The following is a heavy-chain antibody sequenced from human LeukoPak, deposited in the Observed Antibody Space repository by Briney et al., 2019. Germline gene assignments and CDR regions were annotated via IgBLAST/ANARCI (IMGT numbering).Heavy chain of an antibody. D-gene: IGHD6-13*01. CDR2: ISAYNGNT. CDR3: ARGGSTNTRRDYYYYYYMDV. CDR1: GYTFTSYG. J-gene: IGHJ6*03. Sequence: ASVKVSCKASGYTFTSYGISWVRQAPGQGLEWMGWISAYNGNTNYAQKLQGRVTMTTDTSTSTAYMELRSLRSDDTAVYYCARGGSTNTRRDYYYYYYMDVWGKGTTVTVSS. V-gene: IGHV1-18*01.